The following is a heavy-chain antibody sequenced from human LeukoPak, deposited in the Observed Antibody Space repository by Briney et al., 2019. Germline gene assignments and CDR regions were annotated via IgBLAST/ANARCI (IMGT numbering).Heavy chain of an antibody. CDR3: AKLVGSDTAMVKDY. V-gene: IGHV3-30*18. CDR1: GFTFSSYG. CDR2: ISYDGSNK. D-gene: IGHD5-18*01. Sequence: GGSLRLSCAASGFTFSSYGMHWVRQAPGKGLEWVAVISYDGSNKYYADSVKGRFTISRDNSKNTLYLQMNSLRAEDTAVYYCAKLVGSDTAMVKDYWGQGTLVTVSS. J-gene: IGHJ4*02.